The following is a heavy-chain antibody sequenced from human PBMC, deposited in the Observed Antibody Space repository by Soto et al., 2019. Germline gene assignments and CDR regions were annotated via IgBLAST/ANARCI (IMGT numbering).Heavy chain of an antibody. D-gene: IGHD1-26*01. CDR2: IYPGDSDT. Sequence: GESLKISCKGSGYSFTSYWIGWVRQMPGEGLEWIGIIYPGDSDTINRPSFQGQVTFSAAKYINTAYLQGSSLKSSDTAMSDCARREVHSGSDYFDYWGQGTLVTVSS. CDR1: GYSFTSYW. V-gene: IGHV5-51*01. CDR3: ARREVHSGSDYFDY. J-gene: IGHJ4*02.